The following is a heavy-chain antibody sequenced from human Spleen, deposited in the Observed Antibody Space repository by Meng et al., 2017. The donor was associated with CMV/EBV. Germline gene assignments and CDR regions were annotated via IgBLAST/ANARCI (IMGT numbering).Heavy chain of an antibody. CDR1: GYTFTYYY. V-gene: IGHV1-2*02. CDR3: AREDRNFWSGYYLGYYYYYGMDV. Sequence: ASVKVSCKASGYTFTYYYMHWVRQAPGQGLEWMGWINPNSGGTNYAQKFQGRVTMTRDTSISTAYMELSRLRSDDTAVYYCAREDRNFWSGYYLGYYYYYGMDVWGQGTTVTVSS. D-gene: IGHD3-3*01. J-gene: IGHJ6*02. CDR2: INPNSGGT.